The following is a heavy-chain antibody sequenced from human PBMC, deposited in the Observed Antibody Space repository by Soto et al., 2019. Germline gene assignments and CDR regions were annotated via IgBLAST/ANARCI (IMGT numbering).Heavy chain of an antibody. V-gene: IGHV3-30*02. CDR3: AKGVPYTFGGVIGNY. CDR2: IWYDGSNK. D-gene: IGHD3-16*02. Sequence: GGSLRLSCAASGFTFSSYGMHWVRQAPGKGLEWVAVIWYDGSNKYYADSVKGRFTISRDNSKNTLYLQMNSLRAEDTAVYYCAKGVPYTFGGVIGNYWGQGTLVTVSS. J-gene: IGHJ4*02. CDR1: GFTFSSYG.